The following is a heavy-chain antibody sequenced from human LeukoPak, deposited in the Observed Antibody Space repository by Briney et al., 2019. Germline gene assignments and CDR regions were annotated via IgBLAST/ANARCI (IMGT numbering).Heavy chain of an antibody. Sequence: SETLSLTCTVSGYSISNGYYWSWIRQPPGKGLEWIGEINHSGSTNYNPSLKSRVTISVDTSKNQFSLKLSSVTAADTAVYYCARVRGGYSSSWYSSWGQGTLVTVSS. CDR3: ARVRGGYSSSWYSS. CDR1: GYSISNGYY. CDR2: INHSGST. D-gene: IGHD6-13*01. J-gene: IGHJ4*02. V-gene: IGHV4-34*01.